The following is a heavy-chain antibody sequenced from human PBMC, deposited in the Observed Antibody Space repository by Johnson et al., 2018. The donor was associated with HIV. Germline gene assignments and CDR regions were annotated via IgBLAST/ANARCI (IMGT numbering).Heavy chain of an antibody. J-gene: IGHJ3*02. D-gene: IGHD1-26*01. CDR2: IKSKTDGGTT. CDR3: TTSGVEWELPGAFDI. V-gene: IGHV3-15*01. Sequence: VQLVESGGGLVKPGGSLRLSCAASGFTFSNAWMSWVRQAPGKGLEWVGRIKSKTDGGTTDYAAPVKGRFTISRDDSKNTLYLQMNSLKTEDTAVYYCTTSGVEWELPGAFDIWGQGTMVTVSS. CDR1: GFTFSNAW.